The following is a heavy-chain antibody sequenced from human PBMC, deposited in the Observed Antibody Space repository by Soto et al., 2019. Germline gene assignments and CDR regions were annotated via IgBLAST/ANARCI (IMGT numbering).Heavy chain of an antibody. CDR1: GYTFTGYY. CDR3: AISDFWSATDHYYYYYGMDV. CDR2: INPNSGGT. D-gene: IGHD3-3*01. V-gene: IGHV1-2*04. J-gene: IGHJ6*02. Sequence: GASVKVSCKASGYTFTGYYMHWVRQAPGQGLEWMGWINPNSGGTNYAQKFQGWVTMTRDTSISTAYMELSRLRSDDTAVYYCAISDFWSATDHYYYYYGMDVWGQGTTVTVSS.